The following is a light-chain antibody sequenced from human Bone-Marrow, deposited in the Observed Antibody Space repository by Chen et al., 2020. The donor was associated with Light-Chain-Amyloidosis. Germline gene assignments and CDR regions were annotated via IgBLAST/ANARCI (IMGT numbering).Light chain of an antibody. CDR2: EVT. CDR1: SSDVGGDNH. CDR3: SSYTITNTLV. J-gene: IGLJ1*01. V-gene: IGLV2-14*01. Sequence: QSALTQPASVSGSPGQSITISCTGTSSDVGGDNHVSWYQQHPDKDSKLMIYEVTNRPSWVPVRFSRYNADNTASLTISGLQTEDEADCFCSSYTITNTLVFGSGARVTVL.